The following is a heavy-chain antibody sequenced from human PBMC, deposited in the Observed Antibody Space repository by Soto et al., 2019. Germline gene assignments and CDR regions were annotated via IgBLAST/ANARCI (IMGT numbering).Heavy chain of an antibody. CDR2: IYYTGST. D-gene: IGHD6-19*01. Sequence: SETLSLTCTVPGGSISSYYWSWFRQPPGGGLEWIGYIYYTGSTSYSPSLKSRVTISVDTSRNQISLMLSSVTAADTAVYYCARGIEGWYQGRYYYGMDVWGQGTTVTVSS. CDR1: GGSISSYY. J-gene: IGHJ6*02. V-gene: IGHV4-59*08. CDR3: ARGIEGWYQGRYYYGMDV.